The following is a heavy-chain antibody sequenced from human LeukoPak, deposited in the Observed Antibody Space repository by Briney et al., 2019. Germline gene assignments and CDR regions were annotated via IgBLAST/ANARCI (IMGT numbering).Heavy chain of an antibody. Sequence: SETLSLTCTVSGGSISSGSYYWTWIRQPAGKGLEWIGHLYTSGTTSYNPSRQSRVTISADTSKHQFSLRLTSVTAADTAVYYCARAGGSVGWYGTIDSWGQGTLVTVSS. J-gene: IGHJ4*02. CDR2: LYTSGTT. CDR1: GGSISSGSYY. CDR3: ARAGGSVGWYGTIDS. D-gene: IGHD6-19*01. V-gene: IGHV4-61*09.